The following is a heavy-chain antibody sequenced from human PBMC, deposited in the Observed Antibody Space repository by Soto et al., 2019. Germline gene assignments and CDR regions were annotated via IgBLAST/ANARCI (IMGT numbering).Heavy chain of an antibody. V-gene: IGHV4-31*03. CDR1: GGSISSGGYH. J-gene: IGHJ4*02. Sequence: SETLSLTCTVSGGSISSGGYHWSWIRQHPGKGLEWIGYIYCSGSTYYNPSLKSRVTISVDTSKNQFSLKLSSVTAADTAVYYCASNSGYDSDYWGQGTLVTVSS. CDR2: IYCSGST. D-gene: IGHD5-12*01. CDR3: ASNSGYDSDY.